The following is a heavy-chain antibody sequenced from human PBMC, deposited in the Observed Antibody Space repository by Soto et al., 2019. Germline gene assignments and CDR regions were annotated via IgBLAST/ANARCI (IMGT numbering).Heavy chain of an antibody. J-gene: IGHJ3*02. CDR2: IYWDDDK. Sequence: SGPTLVNPPQTLTLTCTFSGFSLSTRGVAVGWIRQPPGKALEWLAGIYWDDDKRYNPSLNSRLTITKDTSKNQVALTMTNMDPVDTATYYCAHIGRWVDTFGIWGQGTMVTVSS. V-gene: IGHV2-5*02. CDR1: GFSLSTRGVA. CDR3: AHIGRWVDTFGI.